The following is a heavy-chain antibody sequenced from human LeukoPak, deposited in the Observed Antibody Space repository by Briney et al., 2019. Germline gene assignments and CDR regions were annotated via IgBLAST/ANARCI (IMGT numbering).Heavy chain of an antibody. CDR2: INPNSGGT. V-gene: IGHV1-2*02. CDR3: ARVFDTYYMDV. J-gene: IGHJ6*03. CDR1: GYTFTSYG. Sequence: GASVKVSCKASGYTFTSYGISWVRQAPGQGLEWMGWINPNSGGTNYAQKFQGRVTMTRDTSISTAYMELSRLRSDDTAVYYCARVFDTYYMDVWGKGTTVTVSS.